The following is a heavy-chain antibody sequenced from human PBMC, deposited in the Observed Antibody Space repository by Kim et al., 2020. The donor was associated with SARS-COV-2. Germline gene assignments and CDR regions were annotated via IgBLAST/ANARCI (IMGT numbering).Heavy chain of an antibody. Sequence: GGSLRLSCAASGFTFSSYGMHWVRQAPGKGLEWVAVIWYDGSNKYYADSVKGRFTISRDNSKNTLYLQMNSLRAEDTAVYYCAKAGGGSYYFWNIVYWGQGTLVTVSS. CDR3: AKAGGGSYYFWNIVY. D-gene: IGHD1-26*01. V-gene: IGHV3-33*06. CDR1: GFTFSSYG. J-gene: IGHJ4*02. CDR2: IWYDGSNK.